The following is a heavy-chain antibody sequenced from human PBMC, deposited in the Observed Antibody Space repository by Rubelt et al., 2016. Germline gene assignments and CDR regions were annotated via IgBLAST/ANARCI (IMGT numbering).Heavy chain of an antibody. Sequence: QVRLQESGPGLVKPSETLSLTCTVSGGSISGYFWSWIRQPPGKELEWIGYIYYTGTTNYSHSLKSQVTKSVNTSKNQFSLSLRSITAADRAVYYCARHVGSSWYWAFDIWGQGTMVTVSS. V-gene: IGHV4-59*08. CDR3: ARHVGSSWYWAFDI. CDR1: GGSISGYF. CDR2: IYYTGTT. J-gene: IGHJ3*02. D-gene: IGHD6-13*01.